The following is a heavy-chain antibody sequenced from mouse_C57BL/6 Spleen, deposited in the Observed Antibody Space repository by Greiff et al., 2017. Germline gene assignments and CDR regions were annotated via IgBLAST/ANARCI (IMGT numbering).Heavy chain of an antibody. Sequence: VQLQQSGASVKISCKASGYAFSSYWMNWVKQRPGKGLEWIGQIYPGDGDTNYNGKFKGKATLTADKSSSTAYMHLSRLTSDDSAVYFCARRGMVDYYAMDYWGQGASVTVSS. J-gene: IGHJ4*01. D-gene: IGHD1-1*02. CDR3: ARRGMVDYYAMDY. V-gene: IGHV1-80*01. CDR2: IYPGDGDT. CDR1: GYAFSSYW.